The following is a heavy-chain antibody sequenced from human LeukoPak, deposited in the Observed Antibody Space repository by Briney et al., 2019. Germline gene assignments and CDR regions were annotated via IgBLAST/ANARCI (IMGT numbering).Heavy chain of an antibody. CDR1: GFNFSNYG. Sequence: GGSLRLSCAASGFNFSNYGMHWVRQVPGKGLEWVAVICYDGSTKYYANYLKGRFTVSRDNSKNTLYLQMNILRPEDRAIYYCARDSGFGELVTYYFDYWGQGTLVTVSS. CDR2: ICYDGSTK. J-gene: IGHJ4*02. CDR3: ARDSGFGELVTYYFDY. D-gene: IGHD3-10*01. V-gene: IGHV3-33*01.